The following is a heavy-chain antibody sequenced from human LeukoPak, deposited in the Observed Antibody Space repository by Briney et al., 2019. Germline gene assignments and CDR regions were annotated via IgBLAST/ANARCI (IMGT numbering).Heavy chain of an antibody. V-gene: IGHV1-18*04. J-gene: IGHJ4*02. CDR1: GYTFTGYY. CDR2: ISAYNGNT. Sequence: ASVKVSCEASGYTFTGYYMHWVRQAPGQGLEWMGWISAYNGNTNYAQKLQGRVTMTTDTSTSTAYMELRSLRSDDTAVYYCARDKYCSSTSCYTGFDYWGQGTLVTVSS. CDR3: ARDKYCSSTSCYTGFDY. D-gene: IGHD2-2*02.